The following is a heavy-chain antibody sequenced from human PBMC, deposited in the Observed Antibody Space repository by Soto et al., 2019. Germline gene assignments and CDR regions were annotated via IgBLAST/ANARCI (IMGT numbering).Heavy chain of an antibody. J-gene: IGHJ6*02. CDR1: GYSFTSYW. CDR3: ARHKGGFNWNQSPPGGMDV. CDR2: IDPSDSYT. Sequence: EVQLVQSGAEVKKPGESLRISCKGSGYSFTSYWISWVRQMPGKGLEWMGRIDPSDSYTNYSPSFQGHVTISADKSISTAYLQWSSLKASDTAMYYCARHKGGFNWNQSPPGGMDVWGQGTTVTVSS. D-gene: IGHD1-20*01. V-gene: IGHV5-10-1*03.